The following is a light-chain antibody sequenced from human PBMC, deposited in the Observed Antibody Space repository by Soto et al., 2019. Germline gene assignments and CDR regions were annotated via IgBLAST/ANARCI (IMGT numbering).Light chain of an antibody. J-gene: IGLJ3*02. CDR1: SGHSSYA. CDR2: LTSDGSH. Sequence: QPVLTQSPSASASLGASVKLTCTLSSGHSSYAIAWHQQQPEKGPRYLMKLTSDGSHSKGDGIPDRFSGSSSGAERYLTISSLQSEDEADYYCPTGGTGHWVFGGGTKLTVL. CDR3: PTGGTGHWV. V-gene: IGLV4-69*01.